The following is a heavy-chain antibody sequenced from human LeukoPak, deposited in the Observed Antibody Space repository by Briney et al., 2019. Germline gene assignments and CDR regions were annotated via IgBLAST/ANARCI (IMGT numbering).Heavy chain of an antibody. V-gene: IGHV1-24*01. CDR3: AAGRPYSLLDY. CDR1: GSSLTELS. J-gene: IGHJ4*02. CDR2: FDVIDAKT. Sequence: ASVNVSCTVSGSSLTELSLYWVLQAPGKGLEWMGGFDVIDAKTFYAQKFQGRVTMTEDSSTDTAYMELSSLRSDDTAFYYCAAGRPYSLLDYWGQGTLLTVSS. D-gene: IGHD5-18*01.